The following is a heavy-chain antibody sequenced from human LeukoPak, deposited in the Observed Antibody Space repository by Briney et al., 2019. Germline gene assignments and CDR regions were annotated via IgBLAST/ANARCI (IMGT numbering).Heavy chain of an antibody. V-gene: IGHV3-30*04. D-gene: IGHD2-2*01. J-gene: IGHJ6*02. Sequence: PGGSLRLSCAASGFTFSSYAMHWVRQAPGKGLEWVAVISYDGSNKYYADSVKGRFTISRDNSKNTLYLQMNSLRAEDTAVYYCASDIAVVPAAPRLQTIHYYYYYGMDVWGQGTTVTVSS. CDR2: ISYDGSNK. CDR1: GFTFSSYA. CDR3: ASDIAVVPAAPRLQTIHYYYYYGMDV.